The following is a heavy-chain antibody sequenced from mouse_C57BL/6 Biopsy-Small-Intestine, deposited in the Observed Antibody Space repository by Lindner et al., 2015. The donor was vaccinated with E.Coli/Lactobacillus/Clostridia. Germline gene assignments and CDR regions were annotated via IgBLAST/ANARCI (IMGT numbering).Heavy chain of an antibody. CDR1: GYTFTDYN. CDR3: APYGYDFDY. D-gene: IGHD2-2*01. CDR2: INPNNGGT. Sequence: VQLQESGPELVKPGTSVKMSCKASGYTFTDYNIHWVRQSHGKSLEWIGYINPNNGGTYYNQKFKGKASLTVNKSSSTAYMELRSLTSEDSAVHYCAPYGYDFDYWGQGTTLTVSS. J-gene: IGHJ2*01. V-gene: IGHV1-22*01.